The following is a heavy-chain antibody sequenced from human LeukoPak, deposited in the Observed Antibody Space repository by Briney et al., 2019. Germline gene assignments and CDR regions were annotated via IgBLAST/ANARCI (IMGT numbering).Heavy chain of an antibody. D-gene: IGHD1-14*01. Sequence: GASVKVSCKASGYTFTSYGISWVRQRPGQGLEWMGGITPLFGTANYAQKFQGRVTITADESASTAYMELSSLRSEDTAVYYCARDSSDIRNLIAHWGQGTLVTVSS. V-gene: IGHV1-69*13. CDR3: ARDSSDIRNLIAH. CDR1: GYTFTSYG. CDR2: ITPLFGTA. J-gene: IGHJ1*01.